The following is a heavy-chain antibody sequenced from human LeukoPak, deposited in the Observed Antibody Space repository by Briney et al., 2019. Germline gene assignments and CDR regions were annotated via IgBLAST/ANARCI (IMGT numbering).Heavy chain of an antibody. V-gene: IGHV3-11*05. D-gene: IGHD6-13*01. J-gene: IGHJ4*02. CDR1: GFTFSDYY. Sequence: GGSLRLSCAASGFTFSDYYMSWIRQAPGKGLELVSYISSSSSYTNYADSVKGRFTISRDNAKNSLYLQMNSLRAEDTAVYYCARDAVSLAAAGTSDYWGQGSLVTVSS. CDR3: ARDAVSLAAAGTSDY. CDR2: ISSSSSYT.